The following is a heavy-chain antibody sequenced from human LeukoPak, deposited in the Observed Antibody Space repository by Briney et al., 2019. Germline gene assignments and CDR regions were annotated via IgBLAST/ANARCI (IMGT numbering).Heavy chain of an antibody. V-gene: IGHV1-2*02. D-gene: IGHD3-22*01. CDR1: GYTFTGYY. CDR2: INPNSGGT. J-gene: IGHJ4*02. Sequence: ASVKVSCKATGYTFTGYYMHWVRQAPGQGLEWMVWINPNSGGTNYAQKFQGRVTMTRDTSISTAYMELSRLRSDDTAVYYCARRGIGSSGYYSDYWGQGTLVTVSS. CDR3: ARRGIGSSGYYSDY.